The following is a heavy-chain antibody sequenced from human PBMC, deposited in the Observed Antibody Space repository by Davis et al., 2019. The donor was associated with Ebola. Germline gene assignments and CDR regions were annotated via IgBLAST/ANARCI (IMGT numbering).Heavy chain of an antibody. CDR1: GGSISSGDFF. CDR3: ARAVVGLVIGYFDY. Sequence: MPSETLSLTCTVSGGSISSGDFFWGWVRQPPGKGLEWIGEIYHSGTTNYNPSLKSRVTISVDKSKNQFSLKLSSVTAADTAVYYCARAVVGLVIGYFDYWGQGTLVTVSS. V-gene: IGHV4-4*02. CDR2: IYHSGTT. J-gene: IGHJ4*02. D-gene: IGHD3/OR15-3a*01.